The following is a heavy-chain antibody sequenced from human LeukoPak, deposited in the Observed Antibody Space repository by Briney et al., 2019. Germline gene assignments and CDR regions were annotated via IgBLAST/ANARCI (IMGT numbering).Heavy chain of an antibody. CDR2: IIPIFGTA. D-gene: IGHD3-16*02. CDR3: ASHFRSNHYYFYYMDV. CDR1: GGTFSSYA. V-gene: IGHV1-69*05. Sequence: SVKVSCKASGGTFSSYAISWVRQAPGQGLEWMGGIIPIFGTANYAQKFQGRVTITTDESTSTAYMELSSLRSEDTAVYYCASHFRSNHYYFYYMDVWGTGTTVTVSS. J-gene: IGHJ6*03.